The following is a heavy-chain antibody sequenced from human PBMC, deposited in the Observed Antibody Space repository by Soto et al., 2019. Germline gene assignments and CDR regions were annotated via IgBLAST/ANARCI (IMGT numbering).Heavy chain of an antibody. J-gene: IGHJ4*02. CDR2: INHSGST. D-gene: IGHD2-8*02. CDR3: ARDKITGLFDY. Sequence: SETLSLTCTVSGGSISGYYWSWIRQPPGKGLEWIGEINHSGSTNYNPSLKSRVTISVDTSKNQFSLKLTSVTAADTAVYYCARDKITGLFDYWGQGTLVTVSS. CDR1: GGSISGYY. V-gene: IGHV4-34*01.